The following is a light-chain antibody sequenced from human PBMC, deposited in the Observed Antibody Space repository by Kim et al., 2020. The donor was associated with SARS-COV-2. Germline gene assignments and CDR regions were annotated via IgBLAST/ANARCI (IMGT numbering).Light chain of an antibody. Sequence: EIVMTQSPATLSVSPGERATLSCRASQSVSSNLAWYQRKPGQAPRLLIYVASTRATDIPARFSGGGSGTEFTLTISSLQSEDFAVYYCQQFNNWPRTFGQGTKVEIK. CDR1: QSVSSN. J-gene: IGKJ1*01. V-gene: IGKV3-15*01. CDR2: VAS. CDR3: QQFNNWPRT.